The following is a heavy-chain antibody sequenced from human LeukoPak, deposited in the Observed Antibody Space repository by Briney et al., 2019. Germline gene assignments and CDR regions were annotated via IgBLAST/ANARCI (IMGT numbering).Heavy chain of an antibody. Sequence: PSETLSLTCAVSGGSISSGGYSWSWIRQPPGKGLEWIGYIYHSGSTYYNPSLKSRVTISVDRSKNQFSLKLSSVTAADTAVYYCAREVGYSSSWFAFDIWGQGTMVTVSS. J-gene: IGHJ3*02. D-gene: IGHD6-13*01. CDR1: GGSISSGGYS. CDR3: AREVGYSSSWFAFDI. CDR2: IYHSGST. V-gene: IGHV4-30-2*02.